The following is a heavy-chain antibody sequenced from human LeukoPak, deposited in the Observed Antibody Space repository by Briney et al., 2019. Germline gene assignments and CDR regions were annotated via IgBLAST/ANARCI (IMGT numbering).Heavy chain of an antibody. D-gene: IGHD3-10*01. J-gene: IGHJ4*02. CDR3: ARVARLTGFGELER. CDR1: GGSISSGGYY. CDR2: IYHSGST. V-gene: IGHV4-30-2*01. Sequence: TSETLSLTCTVSGGSISSGGYYWSWIRQPPGKGLEWIGYIYHSGSTYYNPSLKSRVTISVDRSKNQFSLRLSSVTAADTAVYYCARVARLTGFGELERWGQGTLVTVSS.